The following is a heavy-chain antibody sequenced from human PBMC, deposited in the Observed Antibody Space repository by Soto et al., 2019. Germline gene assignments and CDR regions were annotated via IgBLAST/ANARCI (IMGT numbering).Heavy chain of an antibody. V-gene: IGHV3-23*01. Sequence: GGSLRLSCAASGFTFSSYAMSWVRQAPGKGLEWVSAISGSGGSTYYADSVKGRFTISRDNSKNTLYLQMNSLRAEDTAVYYCAKAKRVVPAAVHWYFDLWGRGTLVTVSS. J-gene: IGHJ2*01. CDR2: ISGSGGST. D-gene: IGHD2-2*02. CDR3: AKAKRVVPAAVHWYFDL. CDR1: GFTFSSYA.